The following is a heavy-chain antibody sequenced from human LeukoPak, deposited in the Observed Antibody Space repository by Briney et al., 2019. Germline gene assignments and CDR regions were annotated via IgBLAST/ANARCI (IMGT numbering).Heavy chain of an antibody. V-gene: IGHV3-7*01. Sequence: PGGSLRLSCAAPGFTFSSYWMSWVRQAPGKGLEWVAIIKPDGSEKYYVDSVKGRFTISRDNAKNSLYLEVNSLRAEDTAVYYCARDTSTIVGPRFDYWGQGTLVTVSS. D-gene: IGHD1-26*01. J-gene: IGHJ4*02. CDR2: IKPDGSEK. CDR3: ARDTSTIVGPRFDY. CDR1: GFTFSSYW.